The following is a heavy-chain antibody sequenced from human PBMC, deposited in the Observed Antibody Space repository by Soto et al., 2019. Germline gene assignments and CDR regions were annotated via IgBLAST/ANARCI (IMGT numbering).Heavy chain of an antibody. V-gene: IGHV1-69*18. J-gene: IGHJ6*02. CDR2: IIPIIATA. CDR3: ARELKEPGSYYYYGMDV. CDR1: GGTFSSFG. Sequence: QVQLVQSGAEVKKPGSSVKVSCKTSGGTFSSFGISWVRQAPGQGLEWMGTIIPIIATAKYAQKFQGRVTIIAEESTSTAFMDLSSLRSEETAVYYCARELKEPGSYYYYGMDVWGQGTTVTVSS. D-gene: IGHD3-10*01.